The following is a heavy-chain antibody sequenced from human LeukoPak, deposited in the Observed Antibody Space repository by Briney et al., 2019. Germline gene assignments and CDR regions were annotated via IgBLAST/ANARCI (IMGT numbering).Heavy chain of an antibody. Sequence: GGSLRLSCIASGFTFNSYAMTWARQAPGKGLEWVSSIIGGGRNTYHADSVKGRFTISRDNSNNTLYLHMSSLKPEDSAKYFFSKSLKSVVVFSPLCLWGQGALVTVSS. CDR3: SKSLKSVVVFSPLCL. V-gene: IGHV3-23*01. D-gene: IGHD3-22*01. CDR2: IIGGGRNT. J-gene: IGHJ4*02. CDR1: GFTFNSYA.